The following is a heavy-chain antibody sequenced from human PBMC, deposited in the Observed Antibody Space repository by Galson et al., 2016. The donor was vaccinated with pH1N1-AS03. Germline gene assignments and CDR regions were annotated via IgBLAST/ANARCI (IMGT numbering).Heavy chain of an antibody. V-gene: IGHV1-8*03. D-gene: IGHD2-15*01. J-gene: IGHJ5*02. CDR2: VNPDSGNT. CDR1: GYAFTTYD. Sequence: SVKVSCKASGYAFTTYDINWVRQAPGQGLEWMGWVNPDSGNTGYAPSFQGRVTITRDTSISTAYMDLSSLRSEDTAVYYCAKGVVDCSGPACSGTLRFDPWGQGTLVTVSS. CDR3: AKGVVDCSGPACSGTLRFDP.